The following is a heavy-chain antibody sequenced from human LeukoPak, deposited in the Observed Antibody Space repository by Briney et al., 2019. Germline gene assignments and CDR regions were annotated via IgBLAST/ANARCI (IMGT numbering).Heavy chain of an antibody. CDR3: ARRVSSRGWFDP. CDR2: IDHSGST. CDR1: GGSFSRYF. J-gene: IGHJ5*02. Sequence: SETLSLTCTVSGGSFSRYFWTWIRQTPGKGLEWIGYIDHSGSTNYSPSLQSRVTISIDTSKNQFSLKLNSVTAADTAVYYCARRVSSRGWFDPWGQGTLVTVSS. D-gene: IGHD6-13*01. V-gene: IGHV4-59*01.